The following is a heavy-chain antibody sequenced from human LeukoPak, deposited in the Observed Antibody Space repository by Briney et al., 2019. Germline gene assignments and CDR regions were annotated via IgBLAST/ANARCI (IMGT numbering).Heavy chain of an antibody. J-gene: IGHJ4*02. V-gene: IGHV3-48*01. Sequence: GGSLRLSCAASGFTFSSYSMNWVRQAPGKGLECVSYISSSSSTIYYADSVKGRFTISRDNAKNSLYLQMSSLRAEDTAVYYCARGGQVVPAAIWGQGTLVTVSS. D-gene: IGHD2-2*01. CDR3: ARGGQVVPAAI. CDR2: ISSSSSTI. CDR1: GFTFSSYS.